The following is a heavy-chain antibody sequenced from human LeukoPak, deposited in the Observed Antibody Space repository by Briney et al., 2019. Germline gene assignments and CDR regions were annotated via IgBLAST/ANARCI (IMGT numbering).Heavy chain of an antibody. V-gene: IGHV4-59*01. Sequence: SETLSLTCTVSGGSISSYYWSWIRQPPGKGLEWIGYIYYSGSTNYSPSLKSRVTISVDTSKNQFSLNLTSVTAADTAVYYCESGDYGDYPAFDYWGQGTLVTVSS. J-gene: IGHJ4*02. CDR2: IYYSGST. CDR1: GGSISSYY. CDR3: ESGDYGDYPAFDY. D-gene: IGHD4-17*01.